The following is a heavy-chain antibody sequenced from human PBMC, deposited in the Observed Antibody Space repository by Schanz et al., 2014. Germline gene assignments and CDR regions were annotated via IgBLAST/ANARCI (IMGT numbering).Heavy chain of an antibody. V-gene: IGHV1-3*04. CDR3: ARDRRFFDRDDLYYFDS. CDR2: INTGSGDT. D-gene: IGHD3-3*01. CDR1: EYSFTSYS. Sequence: QIQLVQSGPEVKKPGATVKVSCKASEYSFTSYSMHRVRQAPGQRLEWMGWINTGSGDTKYSQNFQGRVTMTTDTSTSTAYMALTDLRSDDTAVYYCARDRRFFDRDDLYYFDSWGQGTLVTVSS. J-gene: IGHJ4*02.